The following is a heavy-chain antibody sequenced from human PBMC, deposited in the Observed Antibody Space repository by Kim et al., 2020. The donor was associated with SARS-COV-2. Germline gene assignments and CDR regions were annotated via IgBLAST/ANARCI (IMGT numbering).Heavy chain of an antibody. Sequence: SETLSLTCTVSGGSISSGGYYCSWIRQRPGKGLEWIGYIYHSGSTAYNPSLKRRVTMSLDTSKNQFSLNLTSVTAADTAVYYCATDPSTKSLGNCIGESCYEAGYFDYWGQGTLVTVSS. V-gene: IGHV4-31*03. J-gene: IGHJ4*02. D-gene: IGHD2-15*01. CDR1: GGSISSGGYY. CDR2: IYHSGST. CDR3: ATDPSTKSLGNCIGESCYEAGYFDY.